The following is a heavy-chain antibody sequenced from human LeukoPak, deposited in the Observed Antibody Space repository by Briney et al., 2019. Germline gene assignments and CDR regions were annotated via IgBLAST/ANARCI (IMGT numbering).Heavy chain of an antibody. CDR2: ISGGGGST. CDR3: AEGALVTTRSWFDH. J-gene: IGHJ5*02. V-gene: IGHV3-23*01. CDR1: GFTLKNYA. D-gene: IGHD4-17*01. Sequence: GGSLRLSCTASGFTLKNYAMNWVRQAPGKGVEWVSVISGGGGSTYYGDSGKGRFTISRDNSNNTLYLQMNSLRAEDTAVYYCAEGALVTTRSWFDHWGQGTLVTVSS.